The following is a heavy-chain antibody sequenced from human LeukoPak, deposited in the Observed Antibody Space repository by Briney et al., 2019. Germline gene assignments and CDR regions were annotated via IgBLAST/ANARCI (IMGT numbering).Heavy chain of an antibody. Sequence: GGSLRLSCAASGFTFSSYAMSWVRQAPGKGLECISGFSGSGGSTYYADSVKGRFTISRDNSKNTLYLQMNSLRAEDTAVYYCAKAPYYDILTGYPGYYFDYWGQGTLVTVSS. CDR2: FSGSGGST. D-gene: IGHD3-9*01. CDR3: AKAPYYDILTGYPGYYFDY. V-gene: IGHV3-23*01. J-gene: IGHJ4*02. CDR1: GFTFSSYA.